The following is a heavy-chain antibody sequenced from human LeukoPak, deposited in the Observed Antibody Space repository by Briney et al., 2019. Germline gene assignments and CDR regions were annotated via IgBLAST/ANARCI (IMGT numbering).Heavy chain of an antibody. CDR2: ISRSGSTI. Sequence: GGSLRLSCAASGFTLSAYYMNWIRQAPGKGLEWVSCISRSGSTIYYADSVKGRFTISRDNAKNSLYLQMNSLRDEDTAVYYCARDMRAEAKTTYYMDVWGKGTTVTVSS. CDR1: GFTLSAYY. CDR3: ARDMRAEAKTTYYMDV. D-gene: IGHD1-1*01. J-gene: IGHJ6*03. V-gene: IGHV3-11*01.